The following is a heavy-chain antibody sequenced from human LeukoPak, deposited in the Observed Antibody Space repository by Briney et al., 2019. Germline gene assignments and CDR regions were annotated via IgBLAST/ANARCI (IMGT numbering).Heavy chain of an antibody. Sequence: PGGSLRLSCEASGFSFSSYNMDWVRQAPGKGLEWVAFLRYDGSNKYYADSVKGRFTISRDNSKNTLYLQMNSLRAEDTAVYYCAEEGIAAAGRPYNWFDPWGQGTLVTVSS. D-gene: IGHD6-13*01. CDR3: AEEGIAAAGRPYNWFDP. CDR2: LRYDGSNK. J-gene: IGHJ5*02. CDR1: GFSFSSYN. V-gene: IGHV3-30*02.